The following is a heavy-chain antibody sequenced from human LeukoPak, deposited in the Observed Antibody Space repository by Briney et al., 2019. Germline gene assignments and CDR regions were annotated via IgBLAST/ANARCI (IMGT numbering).Heavy chain of an antibody. J-gene: IGHJ6*03. D-gene: IGHD3-10*01. Sequence: SETLSLTCTVSGGSISSHYWSWIRQPPGKGLEWIGYIYYSGSTNYNPSLNSRVTISVDTSKNQFSLKLSSVTAADTAVYYCAVHSGSYRTRYYYMDVWGKGTRSPSP. CDR3: AVHSGSYRTRYYYMDV. CDR1: GGSISSHY. V-gene: IGHV4-59*11. CDR2: IYYSGST.